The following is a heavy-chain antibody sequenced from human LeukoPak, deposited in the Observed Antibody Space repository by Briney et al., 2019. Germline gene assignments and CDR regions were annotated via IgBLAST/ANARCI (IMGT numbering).Heavy chain of an antibody. D-gene: IGHD5-12*01. CDR1: GGSISSYY. J-gene: IGHJ4*02. Sequence: SETLSLTCTVSGGSISSYYWSWIRQPPGKGLEWIGYIYYSGSTNYNPSPKSRVTLSIDTSKNQFSLKLSSVTAADTAVYYCARDGYSGSDALWGQGILVTVSS. CDR3: ARDGYSGSDAL. CDR2: IYYSGST. V-gene: IGHV4-59*01.